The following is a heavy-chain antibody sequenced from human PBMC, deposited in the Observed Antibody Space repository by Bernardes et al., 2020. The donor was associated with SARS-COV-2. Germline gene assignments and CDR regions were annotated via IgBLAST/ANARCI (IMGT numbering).Heavy chain of an antibody. CDR3: VKGLLWFREFGDHVSREY. Sequence: GGSLRLSCSASGFTFSSYAMHWVRQAPGKGLEYVSAISSNGGSTYYADSVKGRFTISRDNSKNTLYLQMSSLRAEDTAVYYCVKGLLWFREFGDHVSREYWGQGTLVTVSS. CDR1: GFTFSSYA. V-gene: IGHV3-64D*06. CDR2: ISSNGGST. J-gene: IGHJ4*02. D-gene: IGHD3-10*01.